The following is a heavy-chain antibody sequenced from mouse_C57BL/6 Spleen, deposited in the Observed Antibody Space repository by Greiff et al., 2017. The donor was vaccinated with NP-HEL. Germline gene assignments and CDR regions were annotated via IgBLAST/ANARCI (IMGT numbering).Heavy chain of an antibody. Sequence: QVQLQQPGAELVKPGASVKLSCKASGYTFTSYWMHWVKQRPGRGLEWIGRIDPSSGGTKYNEKFKSKATLTVVKPSSTAYMQLSSLTSEDSAVYYCARYGLWGYAMDYWGQGTLVTVSS. CDR2: IDPSSGGT. V-gene: IGHV1-72*01. CDR1: GYTFTSYW. CDR3: ARYGLWGYAMDY. J-gene: IGHJ4*01. D-gene: IGHD1-1*02.